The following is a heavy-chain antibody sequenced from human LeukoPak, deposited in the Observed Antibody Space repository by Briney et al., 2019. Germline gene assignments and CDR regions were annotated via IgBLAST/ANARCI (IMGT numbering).Heavy chain of an antibody. J-gene: IGHJ5*02. D-gene: IGHD6-19*01. CDR3: ARSKYIAVAGTFWFDP. Sequence: GESLKISCQGSGYSFTTYWIGWVRQMPGKGLEWMGIIYPGDSDTRYSPSFQGQVTISADKSISTAYLQWSSLKASDTAMYYCARSKYIAVAGTFWFDPWGQGTLVTVSS. CDR2: IYPGDSDT. V-gene: IGHV5-51*01. CDR1: GYSFTTYW.